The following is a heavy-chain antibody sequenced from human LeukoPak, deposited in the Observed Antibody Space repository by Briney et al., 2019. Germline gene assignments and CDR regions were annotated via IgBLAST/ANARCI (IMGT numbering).Heavy chain of an antibody. CDR1: GFTFSSYE. D-gene: IGHD5-18*01. V-gene: IGHV3-48*03. CDR3: ARDGGYSYGYGYYYYMDV. J-gene: IGHJ6*03. Sequence: GGSLRLSCAASGFTFSSYEMNWVRQAPGKGLEWVSYISSSGSTIYYADSVKGRFTISRDNAKNSLYLQMNSLRAEDTAVYYCARDGGYSYGYGYYYYMDVWGKGTTVTVSS. CDR2: ISSSGSTI.